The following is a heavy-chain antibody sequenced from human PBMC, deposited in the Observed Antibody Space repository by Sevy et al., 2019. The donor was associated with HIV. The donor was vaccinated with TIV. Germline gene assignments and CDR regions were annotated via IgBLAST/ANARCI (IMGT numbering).Heavy chain of an antibody. CDR2: INHSGST. Sequence: SETLSLTCAVYGGSFSGYYWSWIRQPPGKGLEWIGEINHSGSTNYNPSLKSRVTISVDTSKNQFSLKLSSVTAADTAVYYCARILTNWGISGSYSNFDYWGQGTLVTVSS. D-gene: IGHD3-10*01. V-gene: IGHV4-34*01. CDR1: GGSFSGYY. CDR3: ARILTNWGISGSYSNFDY. J-gene: IGHJ4*02.